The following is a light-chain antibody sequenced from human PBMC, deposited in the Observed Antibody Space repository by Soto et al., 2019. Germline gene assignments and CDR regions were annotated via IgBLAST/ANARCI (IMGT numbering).Light chain of an antibody. J-gene: IGLJ2*01. CDR2: DVS. CDR3: SSYTGSSTRVV. Sequence: QSALTQPASVSGSPGQSITISCTGTSSDVGGYNYVSWYQQHPGKAPKLMIYDVSNRPSGVSDRFSGSKSGNTASLIISGLKAEDEADYYCSSYTGSSTRVVFGEGTKLTVL. V-gene: IGLV2-14*03. CDR1: SSDVGGYNY.